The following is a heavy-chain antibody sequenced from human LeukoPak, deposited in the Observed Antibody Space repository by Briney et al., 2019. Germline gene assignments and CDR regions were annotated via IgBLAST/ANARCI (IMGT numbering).Heavy chain of an antibody. CDR3: VKDLSGSCYSALNY. CDR1: GFTFSSYA. V-gene: IGHV3-23*01. Sequence: GGSLRLSCAASGFTFSSYAMSWVRQAPGKGLEWVSAISGSGGSTYYADSVKGRFTISRDNSKNTLYLQMDSLRAEDTAVYFCVKDLSGSCYSALNYWGQGTLVTVSS. J-gene: IGHJ4*02. D-gene: IGHD1-26*01. CDR2: ISGSGGST.